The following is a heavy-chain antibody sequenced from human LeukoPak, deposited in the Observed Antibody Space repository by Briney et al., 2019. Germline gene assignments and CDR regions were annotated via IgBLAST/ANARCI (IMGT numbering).Heavy chain of an antibody. V-gene: IGHV3-7*01. CDR2: IKQDGTEK. D-gene: IGHD3-10*01. Sequence: PGESLRLSCAASGFSFTTYWMSWVRQAPGEGLEWVANIKQDGTEKYYVDSVKGRFTISRDNAKNSLYLQMNSLRVEDTAVYYCAKVAKYYYGSETYYFFEHWGQGTPVTVSS. J-gene: IGHJ4*02. CDR3: AKVAKYYYGSETYYFFEH. CDR1: GFSFTTYW.